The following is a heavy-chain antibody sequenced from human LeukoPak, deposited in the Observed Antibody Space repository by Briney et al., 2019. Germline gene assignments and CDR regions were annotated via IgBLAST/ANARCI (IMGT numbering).Heavy chain of an antibody. CDR3: ARHRKQWLGAYYYYGMDV. CDR2: IYPGDSDT. CDR1: GYSFTSYW. J-gene: IGHJ6*02. D-gene: IGHD6-19*01. Sequence: GESLKISCKGSGYSFTSYWIGCVRQMPGKGLEWMGIIYPGDSDTRYSPSFQGQVTISADKSISTAYLQWSSLKASDTAMYYCARHRKQWLGAYYYYGMDVWGQGTTVTVSS. V-gene: IGHV5-51*01.